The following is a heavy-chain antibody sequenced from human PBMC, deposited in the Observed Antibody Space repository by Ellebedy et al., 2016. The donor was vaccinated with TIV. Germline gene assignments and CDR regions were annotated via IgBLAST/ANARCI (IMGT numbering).Heavy chain of an antibody. V-gene: IGHV3-7*01. J-gene: IGHJ5*02. D-gene: IGHD4-17*01. Sequence: GESLKISCAASGFSFRSYWMSWVRQAPGKGLERVANIYQDGSDQYYADSVKGRFTISRDNANKSLFLQMNSLRVDDTAVYYCARRGSYGDYAVQVNSWFDTWGQGTLVSVSS. CDR3: ARRGSYGDYAVQVNSWFDT. CDR1: GFSFRSYW. CDR2: IYQDGSDQ.